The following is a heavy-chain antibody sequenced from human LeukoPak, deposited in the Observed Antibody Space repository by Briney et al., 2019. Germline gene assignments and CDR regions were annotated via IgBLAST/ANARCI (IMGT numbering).Heavy chain of an antibody. CDR1: GFIFSNYE. Sequence: GGSLRLSCVASGFIFSNYEMNWVRQAPGKGLEWVSYISSSSSTIYYADSVKGRFTISRDNAKNSLYLQMNSLRAEDTAVYYCAKDPDCTSGICYTFFDYWGQGTLVTVSS. CDR2: ISSSSSTI. CDR3: AKDPDCTSGICYTFFDY. J-gene: IGHJ4*02. D-gene: IGHD2-8*01. V-gene: IGHV3-48*03.